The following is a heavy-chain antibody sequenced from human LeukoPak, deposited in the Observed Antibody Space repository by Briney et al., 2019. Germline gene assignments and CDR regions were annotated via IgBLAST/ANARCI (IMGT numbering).Heavy chain of an antibody. CDR2: IKQDRSEK. CDR3: AKSGTTMTNYYSDY. CDR1: GFTFTNYW. D-gene: IGHD1-26*01. Sequence: GGSLRLSCAASGFTFTNYWTSWVRQAPGKGLELVANIKQDRSEKYYVDSVKGRFTICRDNAKNSLYLQMNSLRAEDTAVYYCAKSGTTMTNYYSDYWGRGTLVTVSS. V-gene: IGHV3-7*01. J-gene: IGHJ4*02.